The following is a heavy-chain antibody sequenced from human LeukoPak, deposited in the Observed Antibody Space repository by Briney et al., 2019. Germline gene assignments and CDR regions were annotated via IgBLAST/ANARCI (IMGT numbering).Heavy chain of an antibody. CDR1: GGTFSSYA. CDR2: IIPIFGTA. V-gene: IGHV1-69*05. Sequence: GASVKVSCKASGGTFSSYAISWVRQAPGQGLEWMGRIIPIFGTANYAQKFQGRVTITTDESTSTAYMELSSLRSEDTAVYYCATVPAAGNKAFDIWGQGTMVTVSS. CDR3: ATVPAAGNKAFDI. J-gene: IGHJ3*02. D-gene: IGHD6-13*01.